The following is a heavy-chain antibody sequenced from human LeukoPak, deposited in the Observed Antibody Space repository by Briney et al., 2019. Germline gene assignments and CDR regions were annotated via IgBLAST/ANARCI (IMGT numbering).Heavy chain of an antibody. D-gene: IGHD6-19*01. CDR3: ARGVYSSGWYYGFDYYYGMDV. V-gene: IGHV4-59*01. CDR1: GGSISSYY. J-gene: IGHJ6*02. CDR2: IYYSGST. Sequence: PSETLSLTCTVSGGSISSYYWSWIRQPPGKGLEWIGYIYYSGSTNYNPSLKSRVTISVDTSKNQFSLKLSSVTAADTAVYYCARGVYSSGWYYGFDYYYGMDVWGQGTTVTVSS.